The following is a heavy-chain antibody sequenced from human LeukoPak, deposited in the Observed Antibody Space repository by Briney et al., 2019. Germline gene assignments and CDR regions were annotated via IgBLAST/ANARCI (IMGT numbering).Heavy chain of an antibody. CDR3: ARDLWNFFDSSGYYNDFDS. J-gene: IGHJ5*01. V-gene: IGHV1-8*01. Sequence: ASVKVSCKASGYTFTSYDINWVRQATGQGLEWMGWMNPNSGNTGYAQKFQGRVTMTTDTSTSTAYMELRSLRSDDTAVYYCARDLWNFFDSSGYYNDFDSWGQGTLVTVSS. CDR2: MNPNSGNT. D-gene: IGHD3-22*01. CDR1: GYTFTSYD.